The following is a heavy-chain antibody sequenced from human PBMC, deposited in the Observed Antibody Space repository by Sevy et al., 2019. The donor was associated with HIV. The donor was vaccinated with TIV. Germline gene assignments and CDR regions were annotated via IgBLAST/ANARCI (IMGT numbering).Heavy chain of an antibody. V-gene: IGHV3-30-3*01. CDR1: GFTFSSYA. J-gene: IGHJ4*02. Sequence: GGSLRLSCAASGFTFSSYAMHWVRQAPGKGLEWVAVISYDGSNKYHADSVKGRFTISRDNSKNTLYLQMNSLRAEDTAVYYCARGEGIAVAGTWPDYWGQGTLVTVSS. CDR3: ARGEGIAVAGTWPDY. CDR2: ISYDGSNK. D-gene: IGHD6-19*01.